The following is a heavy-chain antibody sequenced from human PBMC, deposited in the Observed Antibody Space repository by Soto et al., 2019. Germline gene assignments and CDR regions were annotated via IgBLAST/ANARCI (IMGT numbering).Heavy chain of an antibody. CDR3: ARHDSRGGTYDY. Sequence: TSETLSLTCTVSGGSITGYYWSWIRQPPGKGLDWIAYIRYSGSTNYNSSLKSRVTISVDTSKNQFSLKMSSVTAADTAIYYCARHDSRGGTYDYWGQGILVTVSS. V-gene: IGHV4-59*08. CDR2: IRYSGST. CDR1: GGSITGYY. J-gene: IGHJ4*02. D-gene: IGHD3-16*01.